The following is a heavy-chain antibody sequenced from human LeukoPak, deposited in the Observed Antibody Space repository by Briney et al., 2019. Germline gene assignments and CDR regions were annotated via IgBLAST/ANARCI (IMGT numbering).Heavy chain of an antibody. Sequence: GGSLRLSCAASGFTFTTYWMSWVRQFPGKGLQWVANINQDGTEKYYVDSVKGRFTISRDNAQNSLHLQMNSLRVEDTAVYYCARDSGRFRLDYWGLGVLVTVSS. D-gene: IGHD6-19*01. CDR1: GFTFTTYW. V-gene: IGHV3-7*01. CDR3: ARDSGRFRLDY. J-gene: IGHJ4*02. CDR2: INQDGTEK.